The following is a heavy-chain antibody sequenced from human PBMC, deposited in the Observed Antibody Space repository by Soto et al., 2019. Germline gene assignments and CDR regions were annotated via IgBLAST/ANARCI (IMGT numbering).Heavy chain of an antibody. CDR2: ISWDGGTT. Sequence: EVQLVESGGVVVQPGGSLRLSCAASGFIFDDYTMHWVRQAPGKGLEWVSLISWDGGTTFYADSVKGRFTIFRDNSKKSLYLQMNSLRTEDTALYYCAKGPLSTTIAVFQHWGQGTLVTVSS. D-gene: IGHD3-22*01. CDR3: AKGPLSTTIAVFQH. V-gene: IGHV3-43*01. J-gene: IGHJ1*01. CDR1: GFIFDDYT.